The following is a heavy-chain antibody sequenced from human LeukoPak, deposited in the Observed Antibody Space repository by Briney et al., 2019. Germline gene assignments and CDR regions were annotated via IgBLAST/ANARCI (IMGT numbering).Heavy chain of an antibody. CDR3: ATMSRRADY. CDR2: LYYTGDT. CDR1: GGSFSGYY. J-gene: IGHJ4*02. V-gene: IGHV4-34*01. Sequence: SETLSLTCAVYGGSFSGYYWSWIRQSPGKGLEWIGSLYYTGDTYYNPSLKSRVTISVDTSKNQISLKLNSVTAADTALYYCATMSRRADYWGQGTLVTVSS. D-gene: IGHD3-10*02.